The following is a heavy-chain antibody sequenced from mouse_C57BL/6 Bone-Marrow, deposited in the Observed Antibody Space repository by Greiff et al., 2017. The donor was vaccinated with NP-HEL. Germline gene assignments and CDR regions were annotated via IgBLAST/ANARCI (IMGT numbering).Heavy chain of an antibody. J-gene: IGHJ2*01. CDR2: IYPRSGNT. CDR3: ARPGYYGSIFDY. V-gene: IGHV1-81*01. CDR1: GYTFTSYG. D-gene: IGHD1-1*01. Sequence: VKLMESGAELARPGASVKLSCKASGYTFTSYGISWVKQRTGQGLEWIGEIYPRSGNTYYNEKFKGKATLTADKSSSTAYMELRSLTSEDSAVYFCARPGYYGSIFDYWGQGTTLTVSS.